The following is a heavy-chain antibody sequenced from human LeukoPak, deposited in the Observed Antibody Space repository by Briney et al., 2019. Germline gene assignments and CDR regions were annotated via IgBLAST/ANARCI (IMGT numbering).Heavy chain of an antibody. D-gene: IGHD3-16*02. CDR1: GGTFSSYA. V-gene: IGHV1-69*06. CDR2: IIPIFGTA. J-gene: IGHJ5*02. Sequence: GDSVTVSCKGSGGTFSSYAMSWVRQAPGQGLEWMGGIIPIFGTANYAQKLQGRVTITADKSTSTAYMELSSLRSEDTAVYYCAREVADYDYVWGSYRHNWFDPWGQGTLVTVSS. CDR3: AREVADYDYVWGSYRHNWFDP.